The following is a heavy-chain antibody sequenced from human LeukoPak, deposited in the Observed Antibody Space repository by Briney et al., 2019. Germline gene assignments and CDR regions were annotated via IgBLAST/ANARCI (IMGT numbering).Heavy chain of an antibody. J-gene: IGHJ4*02. Sequence: GGSLRLSCAASGFTFSSYAMHWVRQAPDKGLEWVAVISHDGSNKYYADSVKGRFSISRGNSKNTLYLQMNGLRAEETAMYYCATPYTSGWSLYFDNWGQGTLVTVSS. D-gene: IGHD6-19*01. CDR3: ATPYTSGWSLYFDN. CDR1: GFTFSSYA. CDR2: ISHDGSNK. V-gene: IGHV3-30-3*01.